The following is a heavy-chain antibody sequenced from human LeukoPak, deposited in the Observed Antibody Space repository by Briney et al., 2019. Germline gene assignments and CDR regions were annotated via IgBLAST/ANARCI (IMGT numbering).Heavy chain of an antibody. CDR2: INHSGST. CDR1: GGSFSGYY. J-gene: IGHJ3*02. D-gene: IGHD3-22*01. CDR3: ARDYYDSSGHLAHDAFDI. V-gene: IGHV4-34*01. Sequence: SETLSLTCAVYGGSFSGYYWSWIRQPPGKGLEWIGEINHSGSTNYNPSLKSRATISVDTSKNQFSLKLSSVTAADTAVYYCARDYYDSSGHLAHDAFDIWGQGTMVTVSS.